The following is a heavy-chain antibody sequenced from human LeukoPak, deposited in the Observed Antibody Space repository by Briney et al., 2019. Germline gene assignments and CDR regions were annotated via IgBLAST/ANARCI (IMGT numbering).Heavy chain of an antibody. V-gene: IGHV3-20*04. CDR2: INWNGGST. CDR1: GFTFDDYG. D-gene: IGHD4-11*01. Sequence: GGSLRLSCAASGFTFDDYGMSWVRQAPGKGLEWVSGINWNGGSTGYADSVKGRFTISRDNAKNSLYLQMNSQRAEDTALYYCARDRDYKGGYYYYHYMDVWGKGTTVTVSS. CDR3: ARDRDYKGGYYYYHYMDV. J-gene: IGHJ6*03.